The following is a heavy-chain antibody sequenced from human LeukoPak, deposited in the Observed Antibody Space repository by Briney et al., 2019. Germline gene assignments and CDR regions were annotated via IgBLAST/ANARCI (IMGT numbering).Heavy chain of an antibody. D-gene: IGHD6-19*01. CDR2: IGSSSSTI. V-gene: IGHV3-48*02. J-gene: IGHJ4*02. CDR1: GFTFSRYS. Sequence: PGGSLRLSCAASGFTFSRYSMNWVRQAPGKGLEWVSYIGSSSSTIYYADSVKGRFTISRDNAKNSLYLQMNSLRDEDTAVYYCARGLDQAVAGTYYFDYWGQGTLVTVSS. CDR3: ARGLDQAVAGTYYFDY.